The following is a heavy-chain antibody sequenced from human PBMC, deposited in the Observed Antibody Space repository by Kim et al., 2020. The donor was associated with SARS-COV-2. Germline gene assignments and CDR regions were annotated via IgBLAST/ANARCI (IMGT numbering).Heavy chain of an antibody. J-gene: IGHJ4*01. CDR2: IYYSGFT. CDR1: GGSIGGTSYY. D-gene: IGHD3-10*01. Sequence: SETLSLTCTVSGGSIGGTSYYWAWIRQPPGKGLEWIVAIYYSGFTYYNPALKSRVAISVDTSKNQFSLHLRSVTAADTAVYYCARKPMVLGVITHIDHWG. CDR3: ARKPMVLGVITHIDH. V-gene: IGHV4-39*07.